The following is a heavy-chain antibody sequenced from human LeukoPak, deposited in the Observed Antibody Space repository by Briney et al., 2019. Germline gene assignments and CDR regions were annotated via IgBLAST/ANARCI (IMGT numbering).Heavy chain of an antibody. CDR3: AKEYGHWFDP. Sequence: ASVKVSCKASGYTFTSYGISWVRQAPGQGLEWMGWINPNSGGTNYAQKFQGRVTMTRDTSISTAYMELSRLRSDDTAVYYCAKEYGHWFDPWGQGTLVTVSS. CDR1: GYTFTSYG. J-gene: IGHJ5*02. V-gene: IGHV1-2*02. D-gene: IGHD4-17*01. CDR2: INPNSGGT.